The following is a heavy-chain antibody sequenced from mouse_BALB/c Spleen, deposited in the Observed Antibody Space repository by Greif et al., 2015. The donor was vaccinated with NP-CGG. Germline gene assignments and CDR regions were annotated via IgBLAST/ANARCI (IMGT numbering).Heavy chain of an antibody. CDR3: AYYYGSRYYFDY. CDR1: GYTFSSYW. V-gene: IGHV1-9*01. Sequence: VKLQESGAELMKPGASVKISCKATGYTFSSYWIEWVKQRPGHGLEWIGEILPGSGSTNYNEKFKGKTTFTADTSSNTAYMQLSSLTSEDSAVYYCAYYYGSRYYFDYWGQGTTLTVSS. CDR2: ILPGSGST. J-gene: IGHJ2*01. D-gene: IGHD1-1*01.